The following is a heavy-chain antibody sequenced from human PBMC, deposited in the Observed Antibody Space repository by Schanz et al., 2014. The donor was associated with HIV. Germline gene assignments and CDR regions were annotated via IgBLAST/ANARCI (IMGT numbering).Heavy chain of an antibody. V-gene: IGHV1-69*01. CDR1: GGTFRSFA. Sequence: QVQLVQSGTEVKKPGSSVKVSCKPSGGTFRSFAISLVRQAPGQGLEGRGGISPLFGTTNYAQRFQGRVTITADESTSTAYMELSSLKSEDTAMYYCASSRPMGLEIDFWGQGTLVTVSS. J-gene: IGHJ4*02. CDR2: ISPLFGTT. CDR3: ASSRPMGLEIDF. D-gene: IGHD1-1*01.